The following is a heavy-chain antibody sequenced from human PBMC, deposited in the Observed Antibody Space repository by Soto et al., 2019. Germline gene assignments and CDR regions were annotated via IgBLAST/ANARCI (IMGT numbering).Heavy chain of an antibody. V-gene: IGHV1-18*04. CDR3: ARDVSGGTYPWFFDL. J-gene: IGHJ2*01. Sequence: QGQLVQSGAEVKKPGASVNVSCKASGYTSSIYGISWVRQAPGQGLEWMAWISGYNGNIKYAQKFQGRVPVAXXXTXXGAYMELRSLRSDDTAVYYCARDVSGGTYPWFFDLWGRGTLVTVSS. D-gene: IGHD1-26*01. CDR2: ISGYNGNI. CDR1: GYTSSIYG.